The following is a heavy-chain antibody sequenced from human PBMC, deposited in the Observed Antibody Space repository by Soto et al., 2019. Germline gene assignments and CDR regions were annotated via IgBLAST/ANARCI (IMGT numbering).Heavy chain of an antibody. CDR3: ASERSAQYFDF. V-gene: IGHV1-69*06. J-gene: IGHJ4*02. Sequence: QVQLVQSGTVVQRRGSSVKVSCQASGGTFSSHGMAWVRQAPGQGLEWMGGIIPTFGTPTYAPKLQGRVTITADKVMNTAYMELSSLSSENTGFSYCASERSAQYFDFLSQGTLFT. CDR1: GGTFSSHG. CDR2: IIPTFGTP. D-gene: IGHD6-25*01.